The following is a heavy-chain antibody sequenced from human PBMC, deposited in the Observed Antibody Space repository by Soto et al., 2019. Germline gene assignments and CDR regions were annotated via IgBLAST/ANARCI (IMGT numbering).Heavy chain of an antibody. CDR2: ISGSGGST. J-gene: IGHJ4*02. CDR1: GFTFSSYA. Sequence: EVQLLESGGGLVQPGGSLRLSCAASGFTFSSYAMSWVRQAPGKGLEWVSAISGSGGSTYYADSVKGRFTISRDNSKNTLYLQMNSLRAEDTDVYYCEKYGLDTWLRFLEWTKYYFDYWGQGTLVTVSS. D-gene: IGHD3-3*01. CDR3: EKYGLDTWLRFLEWTKYYFDY. V-gene: IGHV3-23*01.